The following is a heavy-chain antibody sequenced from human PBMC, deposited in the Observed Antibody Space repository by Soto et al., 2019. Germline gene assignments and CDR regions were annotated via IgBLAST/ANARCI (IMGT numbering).Heavy chain of an antibody. J-gene: IGHJ4*02. CDR2: IYYSWST. Sequence: SETLSLTCTVSGGSISSGDYYWSWIRQPPGKGLEWIGYIYYSWSTYYNPSLKSRVTISVDTSKNQFSLKLFSVTAADTAVYYCARERCSGGSCYPYYFDYWGQGTLVTVSS. D-gene: IGHD2-15*01. V-gene: IGHV4-30-4*01. CDR3: ARERCSGGSCYPYYFDY. CDR1: GGSISSGDYY.